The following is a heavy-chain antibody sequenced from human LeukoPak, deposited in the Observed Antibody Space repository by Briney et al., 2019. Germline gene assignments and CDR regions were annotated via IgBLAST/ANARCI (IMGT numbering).Heavy chain of an antibody. CDR3: ASTLAVASELFDFDY. Sequence: SETLSLTCTVSGGSISTYYWSWIRQPPGKGLEWIGYIHYSGSTNYNPSLKSRVTILVDTSNNQFSLKLSSVTAADTAVYYCASTLAVASELFDFDYWSQGTLVTVSS. J-gene: IGHJ4*02. CDR2: IHYSGST. CDR1: GGSISTYY. V-gene: IGHV4-59*12. D-gene: IGHD6-19*01.